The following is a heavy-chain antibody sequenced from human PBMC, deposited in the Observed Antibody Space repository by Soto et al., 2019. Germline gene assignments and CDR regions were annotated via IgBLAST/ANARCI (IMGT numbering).Heavy chain of an antibody. CDR3: VRYNWDDGGY. V-gene: IGHV3-74*01. J-gene: IGHJ4*02. CDR1: GFSFSKSW. Sequence: GGSLRLSCAASGFSFSKSWMHWVRQAPGKGRLWVSRISTDGSSISYADSVKGRFTISRDNARNTLYLQMNGLRAEDTALYYCVRYNWDDGGYWGQGTLVTVSS. D-gene: IGHD1-20*01. CDR2: ISTDGSSI.